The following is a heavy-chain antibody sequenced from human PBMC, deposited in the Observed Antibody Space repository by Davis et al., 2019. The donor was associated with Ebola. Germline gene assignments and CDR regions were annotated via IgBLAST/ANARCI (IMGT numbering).Heavy chain of an antibody. J-gene: IGHJ5*01. D-gene: IGHD6-19*01. CDR2: MSYDGSNQ. CDR3: ARDLSSGRSHWFDS. Sequence: PGGSLRLSCAVSGFTFRSYAMHWVRQAPGRGLEWVAAMSYDGSNQLYADSVKGRFTISRDNPKNSLYLQMNSLRAEDTAVYYCARDLSSGRSHWFDSWGQGTLVTVSS. V-gene: IGHV3-30-3*01. CDR1: GFTFRSYA.